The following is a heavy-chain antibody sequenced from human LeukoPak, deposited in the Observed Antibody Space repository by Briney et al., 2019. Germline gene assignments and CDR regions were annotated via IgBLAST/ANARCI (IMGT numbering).Heavy chain of an antibody. CDR2: ISAYNGNT. V-gene: IGHV1-18*01. D-gene: IGHD3-22*01. Sequence: ASVKVSCKASGYIFTSYGISWVRQAPGQGLEWMGWISAYNGNTNYAQKLQGRVTMTTDTSTSTAYMELRSLRSDDTAVYYCARAQEYYYDSSGVDYWGQGTLVTVSS. J-gene: IGHJ4*02. CDR3: ARAQEYYYDSSGVDY. CDR1: GYIFTSYG.